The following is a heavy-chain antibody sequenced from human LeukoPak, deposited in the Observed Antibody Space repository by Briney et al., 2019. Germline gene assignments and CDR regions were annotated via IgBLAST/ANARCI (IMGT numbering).Heavy chain of an antibody. CDR2: INSDGSTT. J-gene: IGHJ4*02. D-gene: IGHD3-22*01. CDR1: GFTFSTYW. V-gene: IGHV3-74*01. Sequence: GGSLRLSCAASGFTFSTYWMHWVRQAPGKGLVWVSRINSDGSTTTYADSVKGRFTISRDNAENTLYLQMNSLRAEDTAVYYCAKIPVSGYYSYFDFWGQGALVTVSS. CDR3: AKIPVSGYYSYFDF.